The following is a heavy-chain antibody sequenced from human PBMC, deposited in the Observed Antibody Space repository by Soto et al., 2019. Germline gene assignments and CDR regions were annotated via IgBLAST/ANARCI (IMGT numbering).Heavy chain of an antibody. D-gene: IGHD6-13*01. Sequence: SETLSLTCAVYGGSFSGYYWSWIRQPPGKGLEWIGEINHSGSTNYNPSLKSRVTISVDTSKNQFSLKLSSVTAADTAVYYCARARSGQQLVPEIVDYWGQGTLVTVAS. V-gene: IGHV4-34*01. CDR3: ARARSGQQLVPEIVDY. CDR1: GGSFSGYY. J-gene: IGHJ4*02. CDR2: INHSGST.